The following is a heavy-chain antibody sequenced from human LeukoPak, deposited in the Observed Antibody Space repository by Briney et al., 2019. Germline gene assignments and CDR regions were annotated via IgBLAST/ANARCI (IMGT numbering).Heavy chain of an antibody. J-gene: IGHJ4*02. V-gene: IGHV4-4*07. CDR2: IYTSGST. CDR1: GGSISSYY. D-gene: IGHD1-26*01. Sequence: SETLSLTCTVSGGSISSYYWSWIRQPAGKRLEWIGRIYTSGSTNYNPSLKSRIHISVDKSKNQFSLKLSSVTAADTAVYYCAREGIVGASAFDYWGQGTLVTVSS. CDR3: AREGIVGASAFDY.